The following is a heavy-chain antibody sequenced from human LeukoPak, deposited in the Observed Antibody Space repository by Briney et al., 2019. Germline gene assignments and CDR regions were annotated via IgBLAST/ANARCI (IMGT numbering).Heavy chain of an antibody. CDR3: ARVWNRIQLWLLGY. CDR2: MNPNSGNT. Sequence: GASVKVSCKAPGYTFTSYDINWVRQATGQGLEWMGWMNPNSGNTGYAQKFQGRVTMTRNTSISTAYMELSSLRSEDTAVYYCARVWNRIQLWLLGYWGQGTLVTVSS. CDR1: GYTFTSYD. D-gene: IGHD5-18*01. V-gene: IGHV1-8*01. J-gene: IGHJ4*02.